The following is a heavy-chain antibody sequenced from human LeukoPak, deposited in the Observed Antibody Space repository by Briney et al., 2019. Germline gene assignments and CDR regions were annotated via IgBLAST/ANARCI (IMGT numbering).Heavy chain of an antibody. CDR2: IRSKAYGGTT. D-gene: IGHD2-21*02. V-gene: IGHV3-49*03. CDR1: GFTFGDYA. CDR3: TRAIAYCGGDCYTLSYYFDY. J-gene: IGHJ4*02. Sequence: TGGSLRLSCTASGFTFGDYAMSWFRQAPGKGLKWVGFIRSKAYGGTTEYAASVKGRFTISRDDSKSIAYLQMNSLKTEDTAVYYCTRAIAYCGGDCYTLSYYFDYWGQGTLVIVSS.